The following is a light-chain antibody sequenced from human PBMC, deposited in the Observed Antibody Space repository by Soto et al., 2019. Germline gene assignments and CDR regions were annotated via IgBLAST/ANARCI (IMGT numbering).Light chain of an antibody. CDR1: QSVSSSY. CDR2: GAS. Sequence: EIVLTQSPGTLSSSPGERATLSCRASQSVSSSYLAWYQQKPGQATRLLIYGASSRATGIPDRFSGSGSGTDFTLTISRLEPEDFAVYYCQQYGSSGTFGQGTKVDIK. J-gene: IGKJ1*01. V-gene: IGKV3-20*01. CDR3: QQYGSSGT.